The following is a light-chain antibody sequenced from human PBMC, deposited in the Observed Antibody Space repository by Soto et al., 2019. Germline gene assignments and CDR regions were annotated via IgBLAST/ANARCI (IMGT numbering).Light chain of an antibody. V-gene: IGKV3-20*01. Sequence: IVMARAPATLSVSPGARATLSSRASQSVSRKLAWYQQTRGQAPRLLIYDASNRATGIPDRFSGSGSGTDFTLTISRLEPEDFAVYYCQQYGSSPITFGQGTRLEI. CDR3: QQYGSSPIT. J-gene: IGKJ5*01. CDR2: DAS. CDR1: QSVSRK.